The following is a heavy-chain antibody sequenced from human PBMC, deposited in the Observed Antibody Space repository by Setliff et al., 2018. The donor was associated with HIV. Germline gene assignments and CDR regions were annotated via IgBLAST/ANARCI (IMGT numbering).Heavy chain of an antibody. Sequence: GESLKISCKGSGYSFTSYWIGWVRQMPGKGLEWMGLIYPGDSDTRYSPSFQGQVTISADKSISTAYLQWSSLKASDTAMYYCARARSSGWPGNAFDTWGQGTMGTVSS. CDR2: IYPGDSDT. J-gene: IGHJ3*02. CDR1: GYSFTSYW. CDR3: ARARSSGWPGNAFDT. V-gene: IGHV5-51*01. D-gene: IGHD6-19*01.